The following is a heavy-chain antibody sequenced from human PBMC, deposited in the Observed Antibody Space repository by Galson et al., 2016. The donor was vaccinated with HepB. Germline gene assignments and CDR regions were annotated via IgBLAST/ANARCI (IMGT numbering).Heavy chain of an antibody. Sequence: TLSLTCSVSGGSFSSGGYYWSWIRQVPGKGLEWVGCIYNSGYTYYNPSLKSRVTISVDTSKNQLSLKPRSVTAADTAVYYCARDRGSWIDYWGQGTLATVSS. J-gene: IGHJ4*02. V-gene: IGHV4-31*03. CDR1: GGSFSSGGYY. CDR3: ARDRGSWIDY. D-gene: IGHD1-1*01. CDR2: IYNSGYT.